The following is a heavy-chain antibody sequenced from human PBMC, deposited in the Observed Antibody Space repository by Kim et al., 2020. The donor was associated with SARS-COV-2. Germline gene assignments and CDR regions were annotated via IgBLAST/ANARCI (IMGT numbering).Heavy chain of an antibody. CDR3: AVSFDY. V-gene: IGHV3-7*01. CDR1: GFTFSSSW. J-gene: IGHJ4*02. CDR2: IKLDGSEK. Sequence: GGSLRLSCAVSGFTFSSSWVNWVRQAPGKGLEWVAHIKLDGSEKDYVDSAKGRFTISRDNAKNSLYLQMDSLRAEDTAVYYCAVSFDYWGQGTLVTVSS. D-gene: IGHD3-10*01.